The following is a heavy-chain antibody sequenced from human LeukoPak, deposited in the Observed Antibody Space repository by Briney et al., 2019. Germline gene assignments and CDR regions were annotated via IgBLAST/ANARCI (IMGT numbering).Heavy chain of an antibody. Sequence: SQTLSLTCEVSGDSLSSGGYSWGWIRQPPGKGLEWIGYVYYTGSTEYNPSLRSRFTISLDMSKQQFSLNLTSVTAADTAVYYCASNTGTVFDYWGQGALVTVSS. J-gene: IGHJ4*02. D-gene: IGHD7-27*01. V-gene: IGHV4-61*08. CDR1: GDSLSSGGYS. CDR3: ASNTGTVFDY. CDR2: VYYTGST.